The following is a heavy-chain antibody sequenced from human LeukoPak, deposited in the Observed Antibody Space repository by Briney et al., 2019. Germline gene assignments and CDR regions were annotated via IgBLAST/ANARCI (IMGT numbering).Heavy chain of an antibody. D-gene: IGHD6-19*01. CDR2: ISGSGGST. J-gene: IGHJ4*02. V-gene: IGHV3-23*01. CDR1: GFTFINYA. CDR3: AKGQWRPAYYFDS. Sequence: PGGSLRLSCTASGFTFINYAMTWVRQAPGKGLEWVSGISGSGGSTYYADSVKGRYTISRDNSKNTVDLQMNSLRAEDTAVYYCAKGQWRPAYYFDSWGQGILVTVSA.